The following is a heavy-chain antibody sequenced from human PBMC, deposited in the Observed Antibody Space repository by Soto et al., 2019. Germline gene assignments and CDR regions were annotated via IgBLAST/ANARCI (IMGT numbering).Heavy chain of an antibody. V-gene: IGHV1-2*02. Sequence: QVQLVQSGAEVKKPGASVKVSCRASGYTFSKYYIHWVRQAPGQGLEWMGWINPTSGATNYAQKFQGGVTMTRDTSISTAYMDLSSLTFDDTAVYYCVRGVDCSGGNCSSADYWGQGTLIPVSS. D-gene: IGHD2-15*01. CDR2: INPTSGAT. J-gene: IGHJ4*02. CDR1: GYTFSKYY. CDR3: VRGVDCSGGNCSSADY.